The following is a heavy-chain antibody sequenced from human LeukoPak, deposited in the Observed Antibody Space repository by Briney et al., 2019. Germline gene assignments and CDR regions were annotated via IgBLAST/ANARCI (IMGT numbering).Heavy chain of an antibody. CDR1: GYIFTSYG. D-gene: IGHD3-10*01. Sequence: ASVKVSCKASGYIFTSYGISWVRQAPGQGLEWMGWISAHNGNTNYAQKVQGRVTMTTDTSTSTVYMELRSLRSDDTAVYYCARADITLPGGSGSYYRDYYYYGMDVWGQGTTVTVSS. J-gene: IGHJ6*02. V-gene: IGHV1-18*01. CDR2: ISAHNGNT. CDR3: ARADITLPGGSGSYYRDYYYYGMDV.